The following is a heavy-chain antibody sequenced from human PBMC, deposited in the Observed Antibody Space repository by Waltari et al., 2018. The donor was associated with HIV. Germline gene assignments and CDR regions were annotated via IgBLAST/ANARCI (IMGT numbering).Heavy chain of an antibody. D-gene: IGHD2-2*02. CDR3: ARGSNIVVVPAAIRYNYYYGMDV. V-gene: IGHV4-34*01. Sequence: QVQLQQWGAGLLKPSETLSLTCAVYGGSFSGYYWSWIRRPPGKGLEWIGEINHSGSTNYNPSLKSRVTISVDTSKNQFSLKLSSVTAADTAVYYCARGSNIVVVPAAIRYNYYYGMDVWGQGTTVTVSS. CDR1: GGSFSGYY. CDR2: INHSGST. J-gene: IGHJ6*02.